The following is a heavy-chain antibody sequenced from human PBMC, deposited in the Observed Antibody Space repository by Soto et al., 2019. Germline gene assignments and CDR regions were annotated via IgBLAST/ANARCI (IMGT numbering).Heavy chain of an antibody. J-gene: IGHJ4*02. CDR3: AKGGYNYGFLFDC. CDR2: ISGSRGSI. Sequence: GGSLRLSCAASGFTFGSYAMSWVRQAPGRGLEWVSNISGSRGSIYYADSVKGRFTISRDNAKNSLYLQMNSLRAEDTAVYYCAKGGYNYGFLFDCWGQGTLVTVSS. V-gene: IGHV3-23*01. CDR1: GFTFGSYA. D-gene: IGHD5-18*01.